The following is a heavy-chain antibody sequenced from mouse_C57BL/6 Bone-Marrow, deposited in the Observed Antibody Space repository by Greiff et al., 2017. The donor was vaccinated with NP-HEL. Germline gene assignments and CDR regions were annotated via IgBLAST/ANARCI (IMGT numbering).Heavy chain of an antibody. D-gene: IGHD2-4*01. J-gene: IGHJ3*01. CDR3: ARYDYAWFAY. Sequence: EVKLQESGPGLVKPSQSLSLTCSVTGYSIPSGYYWNWIRQFPGNTLEWMGYISYDGSNNYNPSLKNRISITLDTSKNQFFLKLNSVTTEDTATYYCARYDYAWFAYWGQGTLVTVSA. CDR2: ISYDGSN. CDR1: GYSIPSGYY. V-gene: IGHV3-6*01.